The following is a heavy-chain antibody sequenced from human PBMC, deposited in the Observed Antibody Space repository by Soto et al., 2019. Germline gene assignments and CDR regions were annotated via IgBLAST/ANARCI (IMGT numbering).Heavy chain of an antibody. V-gene: IGHV3-66*01. Sequence: EVQLVESGGGLVQPGGSLRLSCAASGFTVSSNYMSWVRQAPGKGLEWVSVIYSGGSTYYADSVKVRFTIARDNSKNTLYLQMNSLRAEDTSVYYCAREVHDYGDYVGDYSGQGTLVTV. CDR1: GFTVSSNY. D-gene: IGHD4-17*01. CDR2: IYSGGST. CDR3: AREVHDYGDYVGDY. J-gene: IGHJ4*02.